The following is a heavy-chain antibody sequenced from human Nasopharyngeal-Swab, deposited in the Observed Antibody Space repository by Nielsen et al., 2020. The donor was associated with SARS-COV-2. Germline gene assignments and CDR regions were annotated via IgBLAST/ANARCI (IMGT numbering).Heavy chain of an antibody. CDR2: ISGSGGST. CDR3: AKDSCSSTSCYTWDWGENWFDP. Sequence: VRQAPGQGLEWVSAISGSGGSTYYADSVKGRFTISRNNSKNTLYLQMNSLRAEDTAVYYCAKDSCSSTSCYTWDWGENWFDPWGQGTLVTVSS. J-gene: IGHJ5*02. D-gene: IGHD2-2*02. V-gene: IGHV3-23*01.